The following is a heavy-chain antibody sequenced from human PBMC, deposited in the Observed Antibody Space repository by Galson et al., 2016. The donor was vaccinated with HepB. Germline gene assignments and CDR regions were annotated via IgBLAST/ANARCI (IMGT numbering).Heavy chain of an antibody. CDR2: ISAYNGNT. CDR1: DYTFRRYG. Sequence: SVKVSCKASDYTFRRYGITWVRQAPGQGLEWMGWISAYNGNTNYAQKVQGRVTMTTDTSTSTADMELRSLRSDDTAVYHCARDAYDYVWGTYRAQAEIDYWGQGTLVTVSS. J-gene: IGHJ4*02. D-gene: IGHD3-16*02. CDR3: ARDAYDYVWGTYRAQAEIDY. V-gene: IGHV1-18*01.